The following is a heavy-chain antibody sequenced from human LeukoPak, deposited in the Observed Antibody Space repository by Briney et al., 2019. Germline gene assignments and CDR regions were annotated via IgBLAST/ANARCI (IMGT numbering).Heavy chain of an antibody. CDR2: ISVSGDTT. CDR1: GFTFSTYA. CDR3: AKVIMSYCSSASCYSFDY. D-gene: IGHD2-2*01. Sequence: GGSLRLSCAASGFTFSTYAMSWVRQAPGEGLEWVSGISVSGDTTYYVDSVKGRFTVSRDDSKNTLSLQMNSLRAEDTATYYCAKVIMSYCSSASCYSFDYWGQGTLVTVSS. V-gene: IGHV3-23*01. J-gene: IGHJ4*02.